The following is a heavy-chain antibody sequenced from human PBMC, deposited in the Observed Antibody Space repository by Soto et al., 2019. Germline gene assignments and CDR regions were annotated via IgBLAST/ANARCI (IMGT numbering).Heavy chain of an antibody. CDR1: GFTFSSYS. V-gene: IGHV3-48*01. J-gene: IGHJ4*02. CDR3: AKNPGYYYDSTGYHFDY. Sequence: GGSLRLSCAASGFTFSSYSMNWVRQAPGKGLEWVSYISSSSSTIYYADSVKGRFTISRDNAKNSLYLQMNSLRAEDTAVYYCAKNPGYYYDSTGYHFDYWGQGTLVTVSS. CDR2: ISSSSSTI. D-gene: IGHD3-22*01.